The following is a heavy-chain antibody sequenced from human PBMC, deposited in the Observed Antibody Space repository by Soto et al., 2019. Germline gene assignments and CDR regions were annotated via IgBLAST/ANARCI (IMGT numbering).Heavy chain of an antibody. Sequence: GGSLRLSCSASGFTFSSYAMHWVRQAPGKGLEYVSAISSNGGSTYYADSVKDRFTISRDNSKNTLYLQMSSLRAEDTAVYYCVKDRSYCSGGSCADYYYYYYGMDVWGQGTTVTVSS. D-gene: IGHD2-15*01. CDR2: ISSNGGST. V-gene: IGHV3-64D*08. CDR1: GFTFSSYA. CDR3: VKDRSYCSGGSCADYYYYYYGMDV. J-gene: IGHJ6*02.